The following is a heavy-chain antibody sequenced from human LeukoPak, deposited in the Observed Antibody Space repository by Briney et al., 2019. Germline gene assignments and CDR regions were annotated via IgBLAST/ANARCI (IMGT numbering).Heavy chain of an antibody. J-gene: IGHJ6*03. V-gene: IGHV1-2*02. Sequence: ASVKVSCKASGYTLTDYYMHWVRQAPGQGLEWMAWINPNSGATIYAQNFQDRVTVTRDTSISTAYMELSSLRSDDTAVYYCARGRPTYYYYMDVWGKGTTVTVSS. CDR1: GYTLTDYY. CDR3: ARGRPTYYYYMDV. CDR2: INPNSGAT.